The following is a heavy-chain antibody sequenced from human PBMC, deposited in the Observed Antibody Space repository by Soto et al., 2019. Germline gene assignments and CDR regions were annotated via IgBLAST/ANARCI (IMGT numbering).Heavy chain of an antibody. V-gene: IGHV4-59*01. CDR3: ATSMVRGPFDY. CDR2: ISDSGNT. CDR1: GGSISSYY. Sequence: SETLSLTCTVSGGSISSYYWSWIRQPPGKGLEWIGYISDSGNTKYNPSLNSRVTISVDTSRTQFSLNLNSVTAADTAVYYCATSMVRGPFDYWGQGTLVTVSS. J-gene: IGHJ4*02. D-gene: IGHD3-10*01.